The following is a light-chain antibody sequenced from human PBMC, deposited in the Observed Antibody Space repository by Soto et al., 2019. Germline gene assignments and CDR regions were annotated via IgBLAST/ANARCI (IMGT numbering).Light chain of an antibody. Sequence: DIQMTQSPSTLSGSVGDRVTITCRASQTISSWLAWYQQKPGKAPKLLIYKASTLKSGVPSRFSGSGSGTEFTLTISRLQPDDFATDYGQHYNSYSEAFGHGSKVELK. V-gene: IGKV1-5*03. CDR3: QHYNSYSEA. CDR1: QTISSW. J-gene: IGKJ1*01. CDR2: KAS.